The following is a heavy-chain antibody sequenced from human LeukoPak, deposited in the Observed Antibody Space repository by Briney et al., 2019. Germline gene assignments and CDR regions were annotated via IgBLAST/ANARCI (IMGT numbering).Heavy chain of an antibody. D-gene: IGHD3-10*01. V-gene: IGHV3-74*01. Sequence: GGSLRLSCAASGFTFSSYWMHWVRQAPGKGLVWVSRIKIDGSSTFYADSVKGRFTISRDNAKNTLYLQMTSLRAEDTAVYYCARLGARSGSYDYWGQGTLVTVSP. CDR3: ARLGARSGSYDY. J-gene: IGHJ4*02. CDR2: IKIDGSST. CDR1: GFTFSSYW.